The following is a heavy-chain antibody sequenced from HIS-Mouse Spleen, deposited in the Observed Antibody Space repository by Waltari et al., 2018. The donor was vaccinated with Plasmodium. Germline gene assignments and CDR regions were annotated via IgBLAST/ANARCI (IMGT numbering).Heavy chain of an antibody. Sequence: EVQRLVSGVVLVQPGACLRLSCAAAEFTVSSNPMSWGRQAPGKGLEWVSVIYSGGSTYDADSVKGRFTISRDNSKNTLYLQMNSLRAEDTAVYYCARGSAGDAFDIWGQGTMVTVSS. CDR2: IYSGGST. J-gene: IGHJ3*02. D-gene: IGHD3-10*01. CDR1: EFTVSSNP. CDR3: ARGSAGDAFDI. V-gene: IGHV3-66*01.